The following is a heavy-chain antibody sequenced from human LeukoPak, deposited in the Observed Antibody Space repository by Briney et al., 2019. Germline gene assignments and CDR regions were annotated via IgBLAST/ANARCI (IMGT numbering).Heavy chain of an antibody. CDR3: ARSISRGYDSSGYYYGPDAFDI. Sequence: GGSLRLSCAASGFTFSSYAMHWVRQAPGKGLEWVAVISYDGSNNYYADSVKGRFTISRDNSKNTLYLQMNSLRAEDTAVYYCARSISRGYDSSGYYYGPDAFDIWGQGTMVTVSS. CDR1: GFTFSSYA. D-gene: IGHD3-22*01. J-gene: IGHJ3*02. V-gene: IGHV3-30-3*01. CDR2: ISYDGSNN.